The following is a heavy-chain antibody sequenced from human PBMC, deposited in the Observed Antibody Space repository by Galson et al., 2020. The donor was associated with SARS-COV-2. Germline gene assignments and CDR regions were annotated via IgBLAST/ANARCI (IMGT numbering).Heavy chain of an antibody. D-gene: IGHD6-19*01. CDR1: GFSFSDYQ. V-gene: IGHV3-11*01. Sequence: GESLKISCVASGFSFSDYQMSWIRQAPGKGLEWISHITRDGSLTYYADSVKGRFTISRDNAKSSLYLQMNSLRAEDTAVYYCARAPRVSSGWPIFDYWGQGTLVPVSS. CDR3: ARAPRVSSGWPIFDY. J-gene: IGHJ4*02. CDR2: ITRDGSLT.